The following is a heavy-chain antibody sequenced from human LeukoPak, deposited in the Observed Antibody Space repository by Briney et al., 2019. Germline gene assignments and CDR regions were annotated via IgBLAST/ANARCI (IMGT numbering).Heavy chain of an antibody. Sequence: ASETLSLTCTVSGASISHDYHFWSWIRQPPEKGLEGIGYIFHSGSTYYNASLRSRVTISIDTSKSQFSLSLSSVTAADTAVYYCARLEGPGAGADYGGQGALVTVSS. CDR3: ARLEGPGAGADY. D-gene: IGHD1-26*01. V-gene: IGHV4-30-2*05. CDR2: IFHSGST. CDR1: GASISHDYHF. J-gene: IGHJ4*02.